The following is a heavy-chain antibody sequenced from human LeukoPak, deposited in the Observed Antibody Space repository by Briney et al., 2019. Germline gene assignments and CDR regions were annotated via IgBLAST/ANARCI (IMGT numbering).Heavy chain of an antibody. CDR3: ARANACHI. J-gene: IGHJ3*02. CDR1: GGTIRPYH. V-gene: IGHV4-59*01. CDR2: IYYSGST. Sequence: SETLSLTCTVSGGTIRPYHWSWIRQPPGKGLEWIGYIYYSGSTNYNPSLKSRVTISVDTSKNQFSLRLSSVTAADTAVDYCARANACHIRGQGTMVTVSS.